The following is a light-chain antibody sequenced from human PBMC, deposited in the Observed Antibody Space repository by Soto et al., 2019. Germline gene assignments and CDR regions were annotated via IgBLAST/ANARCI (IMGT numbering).Light chain of an antibody. Sequence: QSVLTQSPSASASLGASVNLTCTLSSGHSSYAIAWHQQQPEKGPRFLMMLNSDGSHNKGDGIPDRFSGSSSGTERYPTISSLQSEDEADYYCQTWGTGIRVFGGGTKVTVL. CDR2: LNSDGSH. V-gene: IGLV4-69*01. CDR1: SGHSSYA. CDR3: QTWGTGIRV. J-gene: IGLJ3*02.